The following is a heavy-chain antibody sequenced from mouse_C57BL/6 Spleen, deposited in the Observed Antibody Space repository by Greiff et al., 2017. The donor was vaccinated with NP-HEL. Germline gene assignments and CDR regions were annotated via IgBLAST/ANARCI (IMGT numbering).Heavy chain of an antibody. CDR2: ISYDGSN. V-gene: IGHV3-6*01. CDR1: GYSITSGYY. CDR3: AGEDYGY. Sequence: EVQLQQSGPGLVKPSQSLSLTCSVTGYSITSGYYWNWIRQFPGNKLEWMGYISYDGSNNYNPSLKNRISITRDTSKNQFFLKLNSVTTEDTATYYCAGEDYGYWGQGTTLTVSS. D-gene: IGHD1-1*01. J-gene: IGHJ2*01.